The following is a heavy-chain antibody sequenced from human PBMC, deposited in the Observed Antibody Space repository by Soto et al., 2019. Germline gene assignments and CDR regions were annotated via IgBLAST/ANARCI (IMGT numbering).Heavy chain of an antibody. Sequence: QVQLVESGGGVVQPGRSLRLSCAASGFTFSSYGMHWVRQAPGKGLEWVAVIWYDGSNKYYADSVKGRFTISRDNSKNMLYRQMNSQRAEDTAVYYCARDKVDYASSGPLMDVWGQGPTVTVSS. CDR1: GFTFSSYG. J-gene: IGHJ6*02. V-gene: IGHV3-33*01. CDR2: IWYDGSNK. CDR3: ARDKVDYASSGPLMDV. D-gene: IGHD3-22*01.